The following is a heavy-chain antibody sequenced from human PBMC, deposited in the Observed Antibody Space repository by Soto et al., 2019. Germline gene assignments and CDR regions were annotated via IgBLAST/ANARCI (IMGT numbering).Heavy chain of an antibody. CDR3: ARDYNLGF. Sequence: EVHLLESGGGLVQPGGSLRLSCAASGFTFSLYSMSWARQAPGKGLEWVSGFGGSGGGTYYSDSVKGRFTISRDDSKNTLYLQMNSLRAEDTAVYYCARDYNLGFWGQGILVTVSS. D-gene: IGHD4-4*01. CDR1: GFTFSLYS. V-gene: IGHV3-23*01. J-gene: IGHJ4*02. CDR2: FGGSGGGT.